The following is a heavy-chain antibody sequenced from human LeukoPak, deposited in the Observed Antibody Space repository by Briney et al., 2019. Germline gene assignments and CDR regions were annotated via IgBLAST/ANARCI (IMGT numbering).Heavy chain of an antibody. D-gene: IGHD5-24*01. CDR3: AADGYYYYYMDV. CDR1: GFTFSSYSMN. J-gene: IGHJ6*03. V-gene: IGHV4-59*05. CDR2: IYYSGST. Sequence: GSLRLSCAASGFTFSSYSMNWVRQAPGKGLEWIGSIYYSGSTYYNPSLKSRVTISVDTSKNQFSLKLSSVTAADTAVYYCAADGYYYYYMDVWGKGTTVTISS.